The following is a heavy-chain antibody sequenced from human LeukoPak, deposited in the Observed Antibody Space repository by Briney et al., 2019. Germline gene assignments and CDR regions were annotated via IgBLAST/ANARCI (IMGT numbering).Heavy chain of an antibody. J-gene: IGHJ6*03. Sequence: RASVKVSCKASGYTFTSYGISWVRQAPGQGLEWMGWINPNSGGTNYAQKFQGRVTMTRDTSISTAYMELSRLRSDDTAVYYCARTEEVGTSYYYYYMDVWGKGTTVTVSS. CDR2: INPNSGGT. D-gene: IGHD1-26*01. CDR3: ARTEEVGTSYYYYYMDV. V-gene: IGHV1-2*02. CDR1: GYTFTSYG.